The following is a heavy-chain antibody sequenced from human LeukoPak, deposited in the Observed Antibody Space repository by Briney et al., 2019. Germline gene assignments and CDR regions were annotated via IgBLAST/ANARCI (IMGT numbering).Heavy chain of an antibody. D-gene: IGHD2-15*01. CDR1: GGSISSSSYY. CDR2: IYYSGST. Sequence: SETLSLTCTVSGGSISSSSYYWGWIRQPPGKGLEWIGSIYYSGSTYYNPSLKSRVTISVDTSKNQFSLKLSSVTAADTSVYYCARQQLYCSGGSCYFVDKPYYFDYWGQGTLVTVSS. J-gene: IGHJ4*02. CDR3: ARQQLYCSGGSCYFVDKPYYFDY. V-gene: IGHV4-39*01.